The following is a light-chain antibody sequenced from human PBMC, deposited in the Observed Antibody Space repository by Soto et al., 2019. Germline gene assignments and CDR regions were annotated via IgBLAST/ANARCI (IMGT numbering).Light chain of an antibody. CDR3: QAYDYSLSASV. J-gene: IGLJ3*02. CDR2: GNR. V-gene: IGLV1-40*01. Sequence: QSVLTQPPSVSGTPGQRVTISCTGNSSNLGAGYDVHWYQQVPGTTPKLPIFGNRNRPSGVPARFSGAKSGTSASLAITGLEVEDEADYYCQAYDYSLSASVFGGGTKLTVL. CDR1: SSNLGAGYD.